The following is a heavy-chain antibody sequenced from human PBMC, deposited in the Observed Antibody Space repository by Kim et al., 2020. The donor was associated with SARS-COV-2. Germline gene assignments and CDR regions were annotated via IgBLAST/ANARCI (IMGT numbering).Heavy chain of an antibody. D-gene: IGHD2-2*01. CDR3: ASPRRAAACGMDV. J-gene: IGHJ6*02. Sequence: YNATSVRGRLTISGDNSKNELYLKRNSLRAEDTAVYYCASPRRAAACGMDVWGQGTTVTVSS. V-gene: IGHV3-53*01.